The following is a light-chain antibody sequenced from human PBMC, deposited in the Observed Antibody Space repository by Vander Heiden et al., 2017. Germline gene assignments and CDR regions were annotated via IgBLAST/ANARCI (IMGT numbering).Light chain of an antibody. J-gene: IGLJ2*01. CDR2: EDS. CDR1: ALPKKY. Sequence: SYELTQPPSVSVSPGQTARITCSGAALPKKYAYWYQQKSGQAPVLVIYEDSKRPSGIPERFSGSNSGTTANFTTSGAQVEDEADYYCYSTDSSGNHWVFGGGTKLTVL. V-gene: IGLV3-10*01. CDR3: YSTDSSGNHWV.